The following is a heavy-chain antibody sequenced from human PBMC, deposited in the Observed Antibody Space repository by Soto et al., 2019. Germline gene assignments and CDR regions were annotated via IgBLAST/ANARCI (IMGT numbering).Heavy chain of an antibody. CDR2: IIPIFGTA. V-gene: IGHV1-69*13. D-gene: IGHD4-4*01. CDR1: GGTFSSYA. CDR3: ARARKGNTHFDY. J-gene: IGHJ4*02. Sequence: SVKVSCKASGGTFSSYAISWVRQAPGQGLEWMGGIIPIFGTANYAQKFQGRVTITADESTSTAYMELSSLRSEDTAVYYCARARKGNTHFDYWGQGTLVTVSS.